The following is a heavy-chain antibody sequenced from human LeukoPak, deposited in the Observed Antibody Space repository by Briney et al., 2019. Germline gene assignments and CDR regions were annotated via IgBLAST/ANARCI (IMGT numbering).Heavy chain of an antibody. Sequence: SETLSLTCTVSGGSISSYNWSWIRQPPGKGLEWIGYIYYSGSTNYNPSLKSRVTISVDTSKNQFSLKLSSVTAADTAVYYCARGYSGSYIYYWGQGTLVTVSS. CDR3: ARGYSGSYIYY. V-gene: IGHV4-59*01. CDR1: GGSISSYN. CDR2: IYYSGST. J-gene: IGHJ4*02. D-gene: IGHD1-26*01.